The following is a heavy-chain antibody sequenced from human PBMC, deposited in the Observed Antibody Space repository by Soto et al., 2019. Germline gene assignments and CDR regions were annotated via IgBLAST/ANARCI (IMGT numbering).Heavy chain of an antibody. CDR1: GFTFSSYA. D-gene: IGHD1-26*01. J-gene: IGHJ4*02. CDR2: VSIGGST. Sequence: DVQLLASGGGLVQPAGSLRLSCAASGFTFSSYAMGWVRQGPGKGLEWVAVVSIGGSTHYADSVRGRFTISRDNSRNTLPLQLKSLSAEDTAVYFCATRRGAGGNFDYWGQGAQVTVSS. CDR3: ATRRGAGGNFDY. V-gene: IGHV3-23*01.